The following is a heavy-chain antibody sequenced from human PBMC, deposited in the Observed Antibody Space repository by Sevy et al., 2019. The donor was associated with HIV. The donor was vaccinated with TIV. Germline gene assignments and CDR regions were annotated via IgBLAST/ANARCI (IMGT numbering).Heavy chain of an antibody. J-gene: IGHJ4*02. V-gene: IGHV1-18*01. CDR1: GYTFTSYG. CDR3: SRDRLNYDILTGYYTPFDY. Sequence: ASVKVSCKASGYTFTSYGISWVRQAPGQGLEWMGWISAYNGNTNYAQKLQGRVTMTTDTSTSTAYMELRSLRSDDTAVYYCSRDRLNYDILTGYYTPFDYWGQGTLVTVSS. D-gene: IGHD3-9*01. CDR2: ISAYNGNT.